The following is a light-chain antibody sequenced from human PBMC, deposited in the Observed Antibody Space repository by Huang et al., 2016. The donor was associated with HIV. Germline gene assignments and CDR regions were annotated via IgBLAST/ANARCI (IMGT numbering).Light chain of an antibody. CDR2: DTS. CDR1: QSVSSS. V-gene: IGKV3-11*01. J-gene: IGKJ3*01. CDR3: QQRSNWPLFT. Sequence: EIVLTQSPATLSLSPGERATLSCKASQSVSSSLAWYQQKPGQAPRLLIYDTSNRATGIPARFSGSESGTYFTLTISSLEPEDFAVYYCQQRSNWPLFTFGPGTKVDIK.